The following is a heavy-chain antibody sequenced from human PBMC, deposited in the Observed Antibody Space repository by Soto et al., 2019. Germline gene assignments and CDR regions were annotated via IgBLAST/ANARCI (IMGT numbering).Heavy chain of an antibody. V-gene: IGHV3-23*01. CDR1: GFTFYNYA. Sequence: EVQLLESGGGLVQPGGSLRLSCAASGFTFYNYAMSWVRQAPGKGLEWVSTISGSGGSTDYADSVKRRFTISRDNSKNTVYLQMNSLRTEDTAEYYCARKGGQTAAAEFDYLCQGTLVTVS. D-gene: IGHD6-13*01. J-gene: IGHJ4*02. CDR2: ISGSGGST. CDR3: ARKGGQTAAAEFDY.